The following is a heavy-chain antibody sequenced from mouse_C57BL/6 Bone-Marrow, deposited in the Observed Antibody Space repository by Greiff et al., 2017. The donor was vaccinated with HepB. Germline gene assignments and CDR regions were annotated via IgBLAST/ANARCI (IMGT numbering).Heavy chain of an antibody. CDR2: IDPSDSYT. D-gene: IGHD2-3*01. J-gene: IGHJ1*03. Sequence: VQLKQPGAELVKPGASVKLSCKASGYTFTSYWMQWVKQRPGQGLEWIGEIDPSDSYTNYNQKFKGKATLTVDTSSSTAYMQLSSLTSEDSAVYYCARRNFGDGYWGYFDVWGTGTTVTVSS. V-gene: IGHV1-50*01. CDR3: ARRNFGDGYWGYFDV. CDR1: GYTFTSYW.